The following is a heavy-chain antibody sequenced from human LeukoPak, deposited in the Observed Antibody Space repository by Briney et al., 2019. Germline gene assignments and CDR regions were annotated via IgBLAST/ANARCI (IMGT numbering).Heavy chain of an antibody. J-gene: IGHJ5*02. V-gene: IGHV1-69*05. CDR2: IIPIFGTA. D-gene: IGHD6-6*01. Sequence: GASVKVSCKAPGGTFSSYAISWVRQAPGQGLEWMGGIIPIFGTANYAQRFQGRVTITTDESTSTAYMELSSLRSEDTAVYYCASQQQLAGRFDPWGQGTLVTVSS. CDR3: ASQQQLAGRFDP. CDR1: GGTFSSYA.